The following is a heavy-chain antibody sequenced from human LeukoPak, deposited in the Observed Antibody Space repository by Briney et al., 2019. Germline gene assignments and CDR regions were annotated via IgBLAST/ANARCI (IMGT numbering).Heavy chain of an antibody. Sequence: KPSETLSLTCTVSGGSISSYYWSWIRQPPGKGLEWIGYIYYSGSTNYNPSLKSRVTISVDTSKNQFSLKLSSVTAADTAVYYCARARSVSRRYYFDYWGQGTLVTVSP. J-gene: IGHJ4*02. V-gene: IGHV4-59*01. CDR1: GGSISSYY. CDR2: IYYSGST. D-gene: IGHD6-25*01. CDR3: ARARSVSRRYYFDY.